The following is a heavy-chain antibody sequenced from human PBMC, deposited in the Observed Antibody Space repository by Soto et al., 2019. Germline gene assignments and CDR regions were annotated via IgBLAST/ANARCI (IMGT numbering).Heavy chain of an antibody. D-gene: IGHD3-22*01. CDR3: ARDQYYYDSSGYYGLMVDAFDI. CDR1: GYTFTGYY. CDR2: INPNSGGT. V-gene: IGHV1-2*02. Sequence: GASVKVSCKASGYTFTGYYMHWVRQAPGQGLEWMGWINPNSGGTNYAQKFQGRVTMTRDTSISTAYMQLSRLRSDDTAVYYCARDQYYYDSSGYYGLMVDAFDIWGQGTTVT. J-gene: IGHJ3*02.